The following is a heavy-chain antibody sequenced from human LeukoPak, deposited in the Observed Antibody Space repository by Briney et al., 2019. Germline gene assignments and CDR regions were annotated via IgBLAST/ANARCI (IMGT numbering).Heavy chain of an antibody. D-gene: IGHD3-22*01. V-gene: IGHV3-53*01. CDR1: GFTVSSNY. CDR2: IYSGGRT. J-gene: IGHJ4*02. CDR3: ARYSSGNFDY. Sequence: GGSLRLSCAASGFTVSSNYMSWVRQAPGKGLEWVSVIYSGGRTYYADSVKGGCSISRDNSKNPLYLQMTSLRAEDTAVYYCARYSSGNFDYWGQGTLVTVSS.